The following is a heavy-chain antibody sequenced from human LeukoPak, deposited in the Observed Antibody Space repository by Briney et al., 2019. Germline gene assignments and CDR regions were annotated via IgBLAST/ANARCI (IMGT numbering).Heavy chain of an antibody. J-gene: IGHJ4*02. CDR3: ARGGRYCSSTSCYDFDY. V-gene: IGHV4-34*01. Sequence: SETLSLTCAVFGGSFDGYYWSWIRQPPGKGLEWIGEITYDGSTNYNPSLKSRVTISVGTSKNQFSLKLSSVTAADTAVYYCARGGRYCSSTSCYDFDYWGQGTLVTVSS. D-gene: IGHD2-2*01. CDR2: ITYDGST. CDR1: GGSFDGYY.